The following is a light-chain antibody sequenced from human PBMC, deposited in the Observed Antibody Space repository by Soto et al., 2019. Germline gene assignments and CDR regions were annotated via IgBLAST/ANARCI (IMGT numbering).Light chain of an antibody. CDR3: QQRSNWPLT. V-gene: IGKV3-11*01. J-gene: IGKJ4*01. Sequence: ESVYTQSPPTMYLTPGERATLSCRASQSVSSLLAWYQQKSGQPPRLLVSDASKRATGVPARFSGSGSGTDFTLIISSLEPEDFAVYYCQQRSNWPLTFGGGTKVYIK. CDR1: QSVSSL. CDR2: DAS.